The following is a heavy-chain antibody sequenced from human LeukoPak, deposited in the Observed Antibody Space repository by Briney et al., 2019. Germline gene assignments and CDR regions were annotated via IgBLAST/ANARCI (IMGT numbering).Heavy chain of an antibody. V-gene: IGHV3-53*01. Sequence: ETLSLTCTVSGGSISSSSYYWGWIRQPPGKGLEWVSVIYSGGSTYYADSVKGRFTISRDNSKNTLYLQMNSLRAEDTAVYYCARAPGGSGSSWGQGTLVTVSS. D-gene: IGHD3-10*01. CDR1: GGSISSSSYY. J-gene: IGHJ5*02. CDR3: ARAPGGSGSS. CDR2: IYSGGST.